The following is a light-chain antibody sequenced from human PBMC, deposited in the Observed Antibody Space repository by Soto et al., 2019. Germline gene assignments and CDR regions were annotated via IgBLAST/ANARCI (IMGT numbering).Light chain of an antibody. V-gene: IGKV1-5*03. J-gene: IGKJ1*01. Sequence: DIQMTQSPSTLSASVGDRGTITCLASQTISSWLAWYQQKPGKAPKLLIYKASTLKSGVPSKFSGSGSGTEFPLTISSLQPDDFATYYCQHYNSYSEAFGQGTKV. CDR2: KAS. CDR3: QHYNSYSEA. CDR1: QTISSW.